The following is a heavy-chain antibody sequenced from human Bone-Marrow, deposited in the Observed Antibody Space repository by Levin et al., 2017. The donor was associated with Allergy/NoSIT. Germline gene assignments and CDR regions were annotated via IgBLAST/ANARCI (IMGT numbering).Heavy chain of an antibody. V-gene: IGHV4-34*01. CDR2: INHSGST. Sequence: SETLSLTCAVYGGSFSGYYWSWIRQSPGKGLEWIGEINHSGSTNYNPSLKSRVTISVDTSKNQFSLKLKFVTAADTAVYYCARVDRGSRSWSTGDAEYFQHWGQGTLVTVSS. D-gene: IGHD6-13*01. CDR3: ARVDRGSRSWSTGDAEYFQH. CDR1: GGSFSGYY. J-gene: IGHJ1*01.